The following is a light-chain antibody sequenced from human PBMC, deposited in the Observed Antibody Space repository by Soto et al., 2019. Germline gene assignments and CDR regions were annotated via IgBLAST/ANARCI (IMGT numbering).Light chain of an antibody. CDR1: TGAVTSGHY. V-gene: IGLV7-46*01. CDR2: DTS. Sequence: QAVVTQEPSLTVSPGGTVTLTCGSSTGAVTSGHYPYWFQQKPGQAPRTLIYDTSNKHSWTPARFSGSLLGGKAALTLSGAQPEDEAEYYCLLYYSGARIVVFGGGTKLTVL. CDR3: LLYYSGARIVV. J-gene: IGLJ2*01.